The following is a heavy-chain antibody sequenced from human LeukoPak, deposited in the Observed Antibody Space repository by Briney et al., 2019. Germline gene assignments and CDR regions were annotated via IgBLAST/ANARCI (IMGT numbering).Heavy chain of an antibody. V-gene: IGHV3-23*01. D-gene: IGHD1-26*01. CDR3: AKSPVGATTVYFDY. Sequence: GGSLRLSCAASGFTFSSYAMSWVRQAPGKGLEWVSAISGSGGSTYYADSVKGRFTISRDNSKNTLYLQMNSLRAEDTAVFYCAKSPVGATTVYFDYWGQGTLVTVSS. CDR1: GFTFSSYA. J-gene: IGHJ4*02. CDR2: ISGSGGST.